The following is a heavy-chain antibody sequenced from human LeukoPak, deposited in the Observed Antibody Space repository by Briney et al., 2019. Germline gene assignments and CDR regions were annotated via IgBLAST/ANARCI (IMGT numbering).Heavy chain of an antibody. CDR3: ARESSTTQTNLFDY. J-gene: IGHJ4*02. CDR1: GGSISSYY. D-gene: IGHD1-14*01. CDR2: IYTSGST. V-gene: IGHV4-4*07. Sequence: SETLSLTCTVSGGSISSYYWSWIRQPAGKGLEWIGRIYTSGSTNYNPSLKSRVTMSVDTSKNQFSLKLSSVTAVDTAIYFCARESSTTQTNLFDYWGQGTLVTVSS.